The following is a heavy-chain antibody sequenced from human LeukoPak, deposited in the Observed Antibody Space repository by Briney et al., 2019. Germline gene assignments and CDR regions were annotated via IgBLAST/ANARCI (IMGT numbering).Heavy chain of an antibody. CDR3: ARSRPGWFDP. D-gene: IGHD7-27*01. CDR2: ISSSSSYT. V-gene: IGHV3-11*06. CDR1: GFTFRDYY. J-gene: IGHJ5*02. Sequence: PGGSLRLSCAASGFTFRDYYMSWIRQAPGKGLEWVSYISSSSSYTNYADSVKGRFTISRDNAKNSLYLQMNSLRAEDTAVYYCARSRPGWFDPWGQGTLVTVSS.